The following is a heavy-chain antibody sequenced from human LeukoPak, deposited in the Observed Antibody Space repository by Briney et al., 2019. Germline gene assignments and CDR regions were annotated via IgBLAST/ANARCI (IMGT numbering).Heavy chain of an antibody. J-gene: IGHJ1*01. CDR2: ISRRSRHV. CDR3: VGDLMGMGATTAYLHH. D-gene: IGHD1-26*01. V-gene: IGHV3-21*01. CDR1: GFTFSDYS. Sequence: NPGGSLRLSCAASGFTFSDYSMNWVRQAPGKGLEWVSSISRRSRHVYYADSVKGRFTISRDNARNSLYLQMNSLRVEDMAVHYCVGDLMGMGATTAYLHHWGQGTLVTVSS.